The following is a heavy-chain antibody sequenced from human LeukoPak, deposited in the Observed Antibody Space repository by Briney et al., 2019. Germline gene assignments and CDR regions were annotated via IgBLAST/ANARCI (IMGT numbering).Heavy chain of an antibody. CDR1: GFTFGDDA. V-gene: IGHV3-49*04. D-gene: IGHD5-18*01. J-gene: IGHJ6*02. CDR2: IRSKAYRGTT. CDR3: ARGPIQLWIHNAMDV. Sequence: GGSLRLSCTGSGFTFGDDAMSWVRQAPGKGLEWVGFIRSKAYRGTTEYAASVKGRFTISRDDSASIAYLQMNSLRTEDTAVYYCARGPIQLWIHNAMDVWGQGTTVTVSS.